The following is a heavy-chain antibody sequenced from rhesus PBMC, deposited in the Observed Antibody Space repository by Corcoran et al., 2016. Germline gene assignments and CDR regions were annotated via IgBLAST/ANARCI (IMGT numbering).Heavy chain of an antibody. D-gene: IGHD4-29*01. CDR1: GDSISSGYG. Sequence: QVQLKESGPGLVKPSETLSLTCAVSGDSISSGYGWGWIRQPPGKGLEWIVTIYSRTGNTTYDPSLKSRVTISKDTSKNQLSLKLSSVTAADTAVYYCARVDGSRHIDYWGQGVLVTVSS. CDR3: ARVDGSRHIDY. CDR2: IYSRTGNT. J-gene: IGHJ4*01. V-gene: IGHV4-127*01.